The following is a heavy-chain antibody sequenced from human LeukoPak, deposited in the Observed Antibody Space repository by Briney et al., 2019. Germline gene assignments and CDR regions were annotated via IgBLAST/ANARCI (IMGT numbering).Heavy chain of an antibody. D-gene: IGHD2-2*01. Sequence: PSQTLSLTCTVSGGSISSGDYYWSWIRQPPGKGLEWIGYIYYSGSTYYNPSLKSRVTISVDTSKNQFSLKLSSVTAADTAVYYCATLERYYSSTSCYGGIDYWGQGTLVTVSS. CDR3: ATLERYYSSTSCYGGIDY. J-gene: IGHJ4*02. CDR1: GGSISSGDYY. CDR2: IYYSGST. V-gene: IGHV4-30-4*01.